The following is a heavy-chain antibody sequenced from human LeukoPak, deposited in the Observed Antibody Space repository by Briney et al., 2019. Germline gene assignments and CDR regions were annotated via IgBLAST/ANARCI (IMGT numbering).Heavy chain of an antibody. D-gene: IGHD3-22*01. V-gene: IGHV1-46*01. J-gene: IGHJ4*02. CDR1: GYTFPNYY. Sequence: ASVKVSCKASGYTFPNYYMHWVRQAPGQGLEWMGLINPSGGYTNYAQKSQGRVTMTRDTSTSTVYMELSSLRSEDTAVYYCARGLHLRYYDRSGYFDYWGQGTLVTVSS. CDR3: ARGLHLRYYDRSGYFDY. CDR2: INPSGGYT.